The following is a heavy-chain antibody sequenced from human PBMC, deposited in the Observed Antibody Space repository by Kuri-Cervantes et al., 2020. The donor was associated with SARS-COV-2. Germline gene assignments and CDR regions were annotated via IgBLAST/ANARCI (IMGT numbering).Heavy chain of an antibody. J-gene: IGHJ4*02. CDR1: GFTVSSYG. CDR3: ARDPHNY. CDR2: ISYDGSNK. D-gene: IGHD5-24*01. V-gene: IGHV3-30*03. Sequence: LSLTCAASGFTVSSYGMHWVRQAPGKGLKWVAVISYDGSNKYYADSVKGRFTISRDNSKNTLYLQMNSLRAEDTAVYYCARDPHNYWGQGTLVTVSS.